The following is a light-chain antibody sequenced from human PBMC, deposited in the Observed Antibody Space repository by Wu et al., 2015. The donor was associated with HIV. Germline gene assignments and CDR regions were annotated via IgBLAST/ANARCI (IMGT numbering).Light chain of an antibody. CDR2: GAS. J-gene: IGKJ1*01. Sequence: VMTQSPATLSVSPGERTTLSCRASQSVSSNLAWYQQKPGQAPRLLIYGASTRATGVPARFSGSGSGTEFTLTISSMQSEDSAVYYCQQYNNWPPGTFGQGTKVEI. CDR1: QSVSSN. V-gene: IGKV3-15*01. CDR3: QQYNNWPPGT.